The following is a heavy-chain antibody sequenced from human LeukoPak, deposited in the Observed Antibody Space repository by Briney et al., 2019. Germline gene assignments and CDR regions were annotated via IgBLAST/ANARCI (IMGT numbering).Heavy chain of an antibody. J-gene: IGHJ4*02. CDR1: GYTFTSYY. CDR3: ASWAEMIFGVVTPDY. V-gene: IGHV1-46*01. Sequence: ASVKVSCKASGYTFTSYYMHWVRQAPGQGLEWMGIINPSGGSTSYAQKFQGRVTMTRDTSTSTVYMELSSLRSEDTAVYYCASWAEMIFGVVTPDYWGQGTLVTVSS. CDR2: INPSGGST. D-gene: IGHD3-3*01.